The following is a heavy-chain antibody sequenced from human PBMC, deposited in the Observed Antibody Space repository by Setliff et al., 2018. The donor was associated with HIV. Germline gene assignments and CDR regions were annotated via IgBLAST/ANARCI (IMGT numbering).Heavy chain of an antibody. CDR3: VRNSFDYVEEE. V-gene: IGHV4-59*12. CDR2: IYYSGSS. CDR1: GGSISGYY. D-gene: IGHD3-9*01. J-gene: IGHJ4*02. Sequence: SETLSLTCTVSGGSISGYYWSWIRQPPGKGLEWIGYIYYSGSSYYNPSVRSRVIMSLDTSENHFSLKPSSVTAADTAVYYCVRNSFDYVEEEWGQGTQVTVSS.